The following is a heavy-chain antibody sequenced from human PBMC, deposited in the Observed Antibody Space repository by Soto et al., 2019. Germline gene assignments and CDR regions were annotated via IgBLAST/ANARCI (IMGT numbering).Heavy chain of an antibody. CDR2: ISGSGGST. CDR3: AKDQRGGYSGYDNFDY. J-gene: IGHJ4*02. CDR1: GFTFSSYA. D-gene: IGHD5-12*01. Sequence: GGSLRLSCAASGFTFSSYAMSWVRQAPGKGLEWVSAISGSGGSTYYADSVKGRFTISRDNSKNTLYLQMNSLRAEDTAVYYCAKDQRGGYSGYDNFDYWGQGTLVTVSS. V-gene: IGHV3-23*01.